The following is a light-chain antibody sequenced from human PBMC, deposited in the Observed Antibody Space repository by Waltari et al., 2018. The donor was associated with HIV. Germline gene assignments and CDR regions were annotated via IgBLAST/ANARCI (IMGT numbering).Light chain of an antibody. J-gene: IGLJ3*02. CDR1: SSDVGGYDS. CDR2: EVI. V-gene: IGLV2-11*01. CDR3: CSYAGTYTYVL. Sequence: QSALTQPRSVSGSPGQSVTISCTGTSSDVGGYDSVSWYLQHPGKVPKLIIYEVIKRPSGVPERCSGSKSGNTASLTISGLQTEDEADYFCCSYAGTYTYVLFGGGTKLTVL.